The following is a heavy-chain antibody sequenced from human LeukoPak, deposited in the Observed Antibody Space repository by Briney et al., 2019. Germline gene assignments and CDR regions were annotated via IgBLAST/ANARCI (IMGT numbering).Heavy chain of an antibody. CDR3: ARDYGGSSPFDY. CDR1: GFTFSSYE. V-gene: IGHV3-74*01. J-gene: IGHJ4*02. CDR2: INSDGSRT. Sequence: GGSLRLSCAASGFTFSSYEMHWVRQAPGKGLVWVSRINSDGSRTSYADSVMGRFTISRDNAKNTVYLQMNSLRAEDTAVYYCARDYGGSSPFDYWGQGTLVTVSS. D-gene: IGHD4-23*01.